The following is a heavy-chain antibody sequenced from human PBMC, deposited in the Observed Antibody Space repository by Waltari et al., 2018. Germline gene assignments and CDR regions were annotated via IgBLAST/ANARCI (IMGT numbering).Heavy chain of an antibody. Sequence: EVQLVESGGGLVKPGGSLRLSCEVSGFNLSNYWMGWVCQAPGKGLEWVAGIKEDGGRKDYVDSVKGRFTISRDNAKSTLYLQMNSLRAEDTAVFYCVRNRGWQQFDFWGQGTLVTVSS. CDR2: IKEDGGRK. CDR1: GFNLSNYW. V-gene: IGHV3-7*01. D-gene: IGHD2-15*01. J-gene: IGHJ4*02. CDR3: VRNRGWQQFDF.